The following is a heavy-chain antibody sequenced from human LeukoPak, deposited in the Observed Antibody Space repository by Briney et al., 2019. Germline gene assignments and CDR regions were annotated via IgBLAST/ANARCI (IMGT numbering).Heavy chain of an antibody. J-gene: IGHJ4*02. CDR2: VSSSSSYI. Sequence: PGGSLRLSCAASGFTFSSYGMSWVRQAPGKGLEWVSAVSSSSSYIYYADSVKGRFTISRDNAKNSLYLQMNSLRAEDTAVYYCARDPGVAGYWGQGTLATVSS. D-gene: IGHD6-19*01. V-gene: IGHV3-21*01. CDR1: GFTFSSYG. CDR3: ARDPGVAGY.